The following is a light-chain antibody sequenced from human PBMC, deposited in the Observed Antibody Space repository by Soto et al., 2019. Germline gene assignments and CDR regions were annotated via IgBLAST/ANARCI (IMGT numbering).Light chain of an antibody. CDR1: QSVSDY. CDR3: QQRSDWSFT. V-gene: IGKV3-11*01. CDR2: DAS. J-gene: IGKJ3*01. Sequence: EVVLTQSPATLSLSPGERATLSCRASQSVSDYLGWFQQKPGQAPRLLIYDASNRATGVPARFSGSGSGTDFTLTISSLEPEDVAVYYCQQRSDWSFTFGPGTKVDIK.